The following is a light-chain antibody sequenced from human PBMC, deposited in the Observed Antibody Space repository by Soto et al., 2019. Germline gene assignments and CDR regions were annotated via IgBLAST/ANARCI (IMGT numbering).Light chain of an antibody. CDR3: QQYGSSPSIT. J-gene: IGKJ5*01. CDR1: ESASSSY. Sequence: EIVLTQSPGTLSLSPGERATLSCRASESASSSYLAWYKLKPGQAPRLLIYGASSRATGIPDRFSGSGSGTDFTLTISRREPEDFAVYYCQQYGSSPSITFGQGTRLEIK. V-gene: IGKV3-20*01. CDR2: GAS.